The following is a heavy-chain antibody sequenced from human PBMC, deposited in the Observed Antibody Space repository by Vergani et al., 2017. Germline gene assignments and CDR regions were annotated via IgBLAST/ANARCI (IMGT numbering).Heavy chain of an antibody. J-gene: IGHJ3*02. CDR2: INWNGGST. V-gene: IGHV3-20*04. CDR1: GFTFSSYA. CDR3: ARATPEGRLSYYYDSSGYVDAFYI. D-gene: IGHD3-22*01. Sequence: EVQLLESGGGLVQPGGSLRLSCAASGFTFSSYAMSWVRQAPGKGLEWVSGINWNGGSTGYADSVKGRFTISRENAKNSLYLQMNSLRAEDTALYYCARATPEGRLSYYYDSSGYVDAFYIWGQGTMVTVSS.